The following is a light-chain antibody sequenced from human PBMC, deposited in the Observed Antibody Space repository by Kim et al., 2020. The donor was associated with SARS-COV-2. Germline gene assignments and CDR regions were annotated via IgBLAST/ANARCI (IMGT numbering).Light chain of an antibody. J-gene: IGKJ2*01. Sequence: CVSPGERATLSCRASQSVGKSLAWYQQIRGRAPRLLMYGAFTRATGVPARFSGSGSGTDFTLTISSLQSEDFAVYFCQQYSKWPYTFGKGTKLEIK. V-gene: IGKV3-15*01. CDR1: QSVGKS. CDR3: QQYSKWPYT. CDR2: GAF.